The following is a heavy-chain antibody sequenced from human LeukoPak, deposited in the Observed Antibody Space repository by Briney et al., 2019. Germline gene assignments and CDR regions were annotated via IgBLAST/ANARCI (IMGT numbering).Heavy chain of an antibody. J-gene: IGHJ4*02. D-gene: IGHD6-19*01. CDR2: INHSGST. V-gene: IGHV4-34*01. CDR1: GGSFSGYY. Sequence: SETLSLTCAVYGGSFSGYYWSWIRQPPGKGLEWIGEINHSGSTNYNPSLKSRVTISVDTSKNQFSLKLSSVTAADTAVYYCAREYSSGWYRSRRPKNYFDYWGQGTLVTVSS. CDR3: AREYSSGWYRSRRPKNYFDY.